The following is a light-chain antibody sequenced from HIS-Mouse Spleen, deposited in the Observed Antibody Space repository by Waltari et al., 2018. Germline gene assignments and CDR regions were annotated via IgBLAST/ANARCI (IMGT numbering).Light chain of an antibody. CDR3: YSTDSSGNHRV. J-gene: IGLJ2*01. V-gene: IGLV3-10*01. Sequence: SYELTQPPSVSVSPGQTARITCPGAALPKQFAFWYQQKSGQAPVLVIYEDSKRPSGIPERFSGSSSGTMATLTISGAQVEDEADYYCYSTDSSGNHRVFGGGTKLTVL. CDR1: ALPKQF. CDR2: EDS.